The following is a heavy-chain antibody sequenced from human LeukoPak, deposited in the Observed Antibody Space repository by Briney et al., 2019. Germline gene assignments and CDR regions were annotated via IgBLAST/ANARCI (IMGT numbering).Heavy chain of an antibody. J-gene: IGHJ4*02. Sequence: SETLSLTCTVSGDSISGYFWSWIRQPPGRGLEWIGYIYYSGSTSYNPSLKSRVTISVDTSKNQFSLKLSSVNAADTAVYYCARYDILTGYGARALDNWGQGTLVTVSS. CDR3: ARYDILTGYGARALDN. CDR1: GDSISGYF. D-gene: IGHD3-9*01. V-gene: IGHV4-59*01. CDR2: IYYSGST.